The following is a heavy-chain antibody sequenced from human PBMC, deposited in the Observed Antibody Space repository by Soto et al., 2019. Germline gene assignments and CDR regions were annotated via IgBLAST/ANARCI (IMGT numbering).Heavy chain of an antibody. J-gene: IGHJ4*02. D-gene: IGHD6-13*01. Sequence: QAQLVESGGGVVQPGRSLRLSCAASGFTFSSYGMHWVRQAPGKGLEWVAVISYDGSNKYYADSVKGRFTISRDNSKNTLYLQMNSLRAEDTAVYYCAKDCSSSWCPYYWGQGTLVTVSS. V-gene: IGHV3-30*18. CDR2: ISYDGSNK. CDR3: AKDCSSSWCPYY. CDR1: GFTFSSYG.